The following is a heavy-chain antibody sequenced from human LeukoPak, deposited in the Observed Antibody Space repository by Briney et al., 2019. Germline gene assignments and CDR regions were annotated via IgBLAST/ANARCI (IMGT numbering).Heavy chain of an antibody. D-gene: IGHD5-24*01. J-gene: IGHJ6*03. V-gene: IGHV3-15*07. CDR1: TFTFTPGW. Sequence: PGGSLRLSCEASTFTFTPGWMNWVRQAPGEGLEWVGRIKSKNDGAATDYGAPVRGRFTISIDDSKNMLYLQMNSLKTEDTAVYYCVSRDAYKPRYFMDVWGKGTTVTVSS. CDR2: IKSKNDGAAT. CDR3: VSRDAYKPRYFMDV.